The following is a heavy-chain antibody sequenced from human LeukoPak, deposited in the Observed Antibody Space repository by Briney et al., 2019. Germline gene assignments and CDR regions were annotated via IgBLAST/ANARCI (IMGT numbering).Heavy chain of an antibody. V-gene: IGHV1-2*02. CDR2: INPNSGGT. J-gene: IGHJ5*02. D-gene: IGHD3-9*01. CDR3: ASFEILTASSTYTWFDP. CDR1: GYTFTGYY. Sequence: ASVKVSCKASGYTFTGYYMHWVRQAPGQGLEWMGWINPNSGGTNYAQKFQGRVTMTRDTSISTVYMELSRLRSDDTAVYYCASFEILTASSTYTWFDPWGQGTLVTVSS.